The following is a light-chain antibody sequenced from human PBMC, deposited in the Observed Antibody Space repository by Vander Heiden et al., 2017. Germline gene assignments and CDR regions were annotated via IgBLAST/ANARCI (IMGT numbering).Light chain of an antibody. J-gene: IGKJ2*01. CDR2: AAS. V-gene: IGKV3-11*01. CDR3: QQRSTWRQLYT. Sequence: LLIYAASNRATGIHARFSGSGSGSDFPLTISSLERDDFAVYYCQQRSTWRQLYTFGQGTHLEIK.